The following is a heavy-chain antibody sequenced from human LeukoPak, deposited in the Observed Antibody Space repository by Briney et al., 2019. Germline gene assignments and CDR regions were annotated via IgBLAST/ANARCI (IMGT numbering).Heavy chain of an antibody. V-gene: IGHV3-23*01. Sequence: SGGSLRLSCAASGFTFSSYAMSWVRQAPGKGLEWVSAINGSGGSTYYADSVKGRFTISRDNSKNTLYLQMNSLRAEDTAVYYCAKDLRGQRGWSGSGTLYWGQGTLVTVSS. CDR3: AKDLRGQRGWSGSGTLY. CDR2: INGSGGST. J-gene: IGHJ4*02. CDR1: GFTFSSYA. D-gene: IGHD3-3*01.